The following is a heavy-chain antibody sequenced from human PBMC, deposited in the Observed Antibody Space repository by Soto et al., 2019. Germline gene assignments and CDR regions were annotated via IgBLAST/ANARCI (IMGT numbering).Heavy chain of an antibody. CDR1: GFTFSSYG. Sequence: PGGSLRLSCAASGFTFSSYGMHWVRQAPGKGLEWVAVIWYDGSNKYYADSVKGRFTISRDNSKNTLYLQMNSLRAEDTAVYYCARVRRPQGYYYGMDVWGQGTTGTVSS. D-gene: IGHD6-25*01. V-gene: IGHV3-33*01. CDR3: ARVRRPQGYYYGMDV. CDR2: IWYDGSNK. J-gene: IGHJ6*02.